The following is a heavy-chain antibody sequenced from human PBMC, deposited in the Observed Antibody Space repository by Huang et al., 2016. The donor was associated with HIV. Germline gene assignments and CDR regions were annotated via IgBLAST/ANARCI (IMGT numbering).Heavy chain of an antibody. D-gene: IGHD3-22*01. J-gene: IGHJ4*02. V-gene: IGHV3-48*01. Sequence: EVQLVESGGGLAQPGGSLRLSCVASGYTFSTYSMNWVRQAPVKGLVWVSYISKTRVATAYAESVKGRFTVSRDNVKNSLDLQMNRLRVEDTAMYYCVRDSSSGLQLRYWGQGALVIVS. CDR2: ISKTRVAT. CDR3: VRDSSSGLQLRY. CDR1: GYTFSTYS.